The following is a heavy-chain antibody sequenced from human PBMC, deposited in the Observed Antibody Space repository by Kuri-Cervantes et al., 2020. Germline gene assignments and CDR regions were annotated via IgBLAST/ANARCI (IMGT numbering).Heavy chain of an antibody. Sequence: GGSLRLSCAASGFTFSSYWMHWVRQAPGKGLVWVSRINSDGSSTSYAQKFQGRVTMTRDTSTSTVYMELSSLRSEDTAVYYCARDSWAGTGDYWGQGTLVTVSS. D-gene: IGHD6-19*01. CDR3: ARDSWAGTGDY. J-gene: IGHJ4*02. CDR1: GFTFSSYW. CDR2: INSDGSST. V-gene: IGHV3-74*01.